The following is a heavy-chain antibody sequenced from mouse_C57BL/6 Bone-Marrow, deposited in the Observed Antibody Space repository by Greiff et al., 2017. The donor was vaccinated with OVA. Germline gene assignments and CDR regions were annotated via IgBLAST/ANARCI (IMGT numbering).Heavy chain of an antibody. J-gene: IGHJ2*01. Sequence: QVQLKQPGAELVKPGASVKMSCKASGYTFTSYWITWVKQRPGQGLEWIGDIYPGSGSTNYNEKFKSKATLTVDTSSSTAYMQLSSLTSEDSAVYYCASSNYYGSSYGYFDYWGQGTTLTVSS. V-gene: IGHV1-55*01. CDR3: ASSNYYGSSYGYFDY. CDR1: GYTFTSYW. CDR2: IYPGSGST. D-gene: IGHD1-1*01.